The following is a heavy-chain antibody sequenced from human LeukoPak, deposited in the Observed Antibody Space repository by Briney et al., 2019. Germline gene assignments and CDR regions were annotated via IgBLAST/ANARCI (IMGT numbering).Heavy chain of an antibody. J-gene: IGHJ5*02. V-gene: IGHV3-15*01. CDR2: IKKKADGGTT. CDR1: AFTFSDAW. CDR3: TTGSS. Sequence: GGSLRLPCAAPAFTFSDAWMSWVRQAPGKGLEWVGRIKKKADGGTTDYAAPVKGRFTMSRDDSKNILYLQMNSLKTEDTAVYHCTTGSSLGQGTLVTVSS.